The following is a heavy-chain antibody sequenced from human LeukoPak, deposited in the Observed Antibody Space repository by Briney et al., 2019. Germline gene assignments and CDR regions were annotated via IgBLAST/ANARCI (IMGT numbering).Heavy chain of an antibody. CDR2: IIPIFGTA. Sequence: SVKVSCKASGGTFSSYAISWVRQAPGQGLEWMGGIIPIFGTANYAQKFQGRVTITADESTSTAYMELSSLRSEDTAVYSCARDRLFAGLYYYDSSGPDAFDIWGQGTMVTVSS. CDR3: ARDRLFAGLYYYDSSGPDAFDI. V-gene: IGHV1-69*13. J-gene: IGHJ3*02. CDR1: GGTFSSYA. D-gene: IGHD3-22*01.